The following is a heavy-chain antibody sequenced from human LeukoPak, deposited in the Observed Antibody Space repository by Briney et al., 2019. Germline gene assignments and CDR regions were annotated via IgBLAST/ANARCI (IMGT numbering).Heavy chain of an antibody. V-gene: IGHV3-23*01. Sequence: QPGASLRLSCAASEFTFSSSVMSWVRQAPGKGLEWVSVISGGGGTRYFADSVKGRFTISRDNSKNTLYLQMNSLRADDTAIYYCAKGGLSDRRFEYWGQGTLVTVSS. J-gene: IGHJ4*02. D-gene: IGHD3-16*02. CDR1: EFTFSSSV. CDR3: AKGGLSDRRFEY. CDR2: ISGGGGTR.